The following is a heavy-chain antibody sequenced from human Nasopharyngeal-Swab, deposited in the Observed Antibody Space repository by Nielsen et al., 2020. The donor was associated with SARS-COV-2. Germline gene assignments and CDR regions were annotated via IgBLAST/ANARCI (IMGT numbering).Heavy chain of an antibody. Sequence: SETLSLPCTVSGGSISSGGYYWSWIRQHPGKGLEWIGYIYYSGVTYYNPSLKSRATISVDTSKNQFSLKRSSVTVADTAVYYCARAPTITIFGVVANFDYWGQGTLVTDSS. V-gene: IGHV4-31*03. CDR2: IYYSGVT. J-gene: IGHJ4*02. CDR1: GGSISSGGYY. D-gene: IGHD3-3*01. CDR3: ARAPTITIFGVVANFDY.